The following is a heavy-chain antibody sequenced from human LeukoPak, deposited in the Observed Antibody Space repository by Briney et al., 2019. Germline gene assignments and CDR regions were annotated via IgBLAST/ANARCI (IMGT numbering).Heavy chain of an antibody. CDR1: GFTVSSTH. CDR3: VGSLGPLTEY. V-gene: IGHV3-53*01. CDR2: IYTGGKV. Sequence: GGSLRLSCAASGFTVSSTHMSWVRQAPGKGLEWVSVIYTGGKVYYIDSVKGRFTISRDTSKNTLYLQMNSLRAEDTAVYYCVGSLGPLTEYWGQGTLVTVSS. D-gene: IGHD7-27*01. J-gene: IGHJ4*02.